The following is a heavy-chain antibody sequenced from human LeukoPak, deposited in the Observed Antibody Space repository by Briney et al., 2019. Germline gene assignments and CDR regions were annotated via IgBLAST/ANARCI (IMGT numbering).Heavy chain of an antibody. V-gene: IGHV4-39*01. D-gene: IGHD3-9*01. CDR1: GGSISSSSYY. Sequence: SETLSLTCTVPGGSISSSSYYWGWIRQPPGKGLEWIGSIYYSGSTYYNPSLKSRVTISVDTSKNQFSLKLSSVTAADTAVYYCARPVILTGYYGRIDAFDIWGQGTMVTVSS. CDR2: IYYSGST. J-gene: IGHJ3*02. CDR3: ARPVILTGYYGRIDAFDI.